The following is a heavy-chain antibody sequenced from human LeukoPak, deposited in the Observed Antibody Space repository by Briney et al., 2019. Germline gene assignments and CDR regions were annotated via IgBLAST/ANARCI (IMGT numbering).Heavy chain of an antibody. D-gene: IGHD2-2*01. CDR3: AKDAIYCSSTSCYFGGSGSYYPDY. J-gene: IGHJ4*02. CDR2: IRYDGSNK. V-gene: IGHV3-30*02. CDR1: GFTFSSYG. Sequence: PGGSLRLSCAASGFTFSSYGMHWVRQALGKGLEWVAFIRYDGSNKYYEDSVKGRFTISRDNSKNTMYLQMNSLRAEDTAVYYCAKDAIYCSSTSCYFGGSGSYYPDYWGQGTLVTVSS.